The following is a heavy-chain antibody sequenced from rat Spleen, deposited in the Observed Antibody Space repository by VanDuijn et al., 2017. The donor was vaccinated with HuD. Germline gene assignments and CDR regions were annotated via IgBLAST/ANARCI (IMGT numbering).Heavy chain of an antibody. D-gene: IGHD4-3*01. V-gene: IGHV5-25*01. Sequence: EVQLVESGGGLVQPGRSLKLSCTASGFTFSNYYMAWVRQAPTEGLEWVASISTNGGNIYHRESVKGRFTISRDNAKNTLYLQMDSLRSEDTATYFCARLGGLRNWFAYWGQGTLVTVSS. J-gene: IGHJ3*01. CDR2: ISTNGGNI. CDR3: ARLGGLRNWFAY. CDR1: GFTFSNYY.